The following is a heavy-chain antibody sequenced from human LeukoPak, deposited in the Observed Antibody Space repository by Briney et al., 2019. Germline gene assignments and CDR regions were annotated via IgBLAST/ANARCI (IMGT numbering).Heavy chain of an antibody. CDR2: IYYSGNT. CDR3: ARVGDGCFDY. D-gene: IGHD5-24*01. CDR1: GDSISTYY. V-gene: IGHV4-59*01. J-gene: IGHJ4*02. Sequence: SETLSPTCTVSGDSISTYYWSWLRQPPGKKLEWIGYIYYSGNTNYNPSLKSRLTMSIVTSKNQFSLRLSSVTAADTAVYYCARVGDGCFDYWGQGTLVTVSS.